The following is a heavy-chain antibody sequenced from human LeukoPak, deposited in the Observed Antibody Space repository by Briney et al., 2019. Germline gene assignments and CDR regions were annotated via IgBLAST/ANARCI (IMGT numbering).Heavy chain of an antibody. CDR2: ISSSGSYV. CDR3: AELLSSGELLSTAFDI. V-gene: IGHV3-21*01. CDR1: GGTFSSYS. D-gene: IGHD3-10*01. J-gene: IGHJ3*02. Sequence: GGSLRLSCAASGGTFSSYSRNWVGQAPGKGLEWVSSISSSGSYVYYADSVKARFTISTDNPKNSLYLHMNSLRAANTAVYYCAELLSSGELLSTAFDIWGQGTMVTVSS.